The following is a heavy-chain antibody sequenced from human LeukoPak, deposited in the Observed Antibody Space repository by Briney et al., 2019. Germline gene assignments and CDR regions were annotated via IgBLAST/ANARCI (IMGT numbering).Heavy chain of an antibody. Sequence: GGSLRLSCTASGFTFGDYAMSWVHQAPGKGLEWVGFIRSKAYGGTTEYAGSVKGRFTISRDDSKSIAYLQMNSLKTEDTAVYYCTRGKSSSWYPEGSYYFDYWGQGTLVTVSS. J-gene: IGHJ4*02. CDR3: TRGKSSSWYPEGSYYFDY. D-gene: IGHD6-13*01. V-gene: IGHV3-49*04. CDR1: GFTFGDYA. CDR2: IRSKAYGGTT.